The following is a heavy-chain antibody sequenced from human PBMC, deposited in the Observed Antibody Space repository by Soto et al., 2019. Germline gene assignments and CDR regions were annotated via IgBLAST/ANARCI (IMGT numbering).Heavy chain of an antibody. CDR1: GGSITTTNW. V-gene: IGHV4-4*02. CDR2: IYHSGRT. D-gene: IGHD6-19*01. J-gene: IGHJ5*02. CDR3: ARRAVAGTSWFDP. Sequence: LSLTCAVSGGSITTTNWWNWVRQPPGKGLEWIGEIYHSGRTNFNPSLKSRVTISIDQSKNQVSLKLSSVTAADTAVYYCARRAVAGTSWFDPWGQGTQVTVSS.